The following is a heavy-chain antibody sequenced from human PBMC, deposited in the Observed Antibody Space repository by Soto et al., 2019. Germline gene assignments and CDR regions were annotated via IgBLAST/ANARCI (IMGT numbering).Heavy chain of an antibody. CDR2: IIPILGIA. Sequence: VQLVQSGAEVKKPGSSVKVSCKASGGTFSSYTISWVRQAPGQGLEWMGRIIPILGIANYAQKFQGRVTITADKSTSTAYMELSSLRSEDTAVYYCARLCGSCYENWFDPWGQGTLVTVSS. CDR1: GGTFSSYT. J-gene: IGHJ5*02. V-gene: IGHV1-69*02. CDR3: ARLCGSCYENWFDP. D-gene: IGHD2-15*01.